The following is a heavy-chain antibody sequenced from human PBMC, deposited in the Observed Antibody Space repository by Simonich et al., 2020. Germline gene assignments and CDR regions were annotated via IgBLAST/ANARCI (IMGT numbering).Heavy chain of an antibody. Sequence: EVQLVESGGGLVQPGGSLRLSCAASGFTFISYWMHWVRQAPGKGLGGVARINSDGSSTSYEDSVKGRFTISRDNAKNPLYLQMNSLRAEDTAVYYCARNRLDYWGQGTLVTVSS. CDR1: GFTFISYW. J-gene: IGHJ4*02. CDR3: ARNRLDY. CDR2: INSDGSST. V-gene: IGHV3-74*01.